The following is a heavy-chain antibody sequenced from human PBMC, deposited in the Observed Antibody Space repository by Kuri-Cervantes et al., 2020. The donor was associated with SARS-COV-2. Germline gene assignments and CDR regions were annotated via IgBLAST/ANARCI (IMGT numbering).Heavy chain of an antibody. Sequence: ASVKVSCKASGYTLTSYYMHWVRQAPGQGLKWMGIINPSGGSTSYAQKFQGRVTMTRDTSTSTVYMELSRLRSDDTAVYYCARAGGISSGYYYRLEYWGQGTLVTVSS. CDR3: ARAGGISSGYYYRLEY. V-gene: IGHV1-46*01. CDR1: GYTLTSYY. D-gene: IGHD3-22*01. J-gene: IGHJ4*02. CDR2: INPSGGST.